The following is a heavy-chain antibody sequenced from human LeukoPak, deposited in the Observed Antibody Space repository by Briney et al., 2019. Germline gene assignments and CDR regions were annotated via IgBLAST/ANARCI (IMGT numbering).Heavy chain of an antibody. J-gene: IGHJ4*02. V-gene: IGHV4-59*01. Sequence: PSETLFLTCTVSGGSISRYYWSWIRQPPGKGLEWIGYIYYSGSTNYNPSLKSRVTISVDTSKNQFSLRLNSVTAADTAVYYCARDGPFGSGSYFDYWGQGILATVSS. D-gene: IGHD3-10*01. CDR1: GGSISRYY. CDR3: ARDGPFGSGSYFDY. CDR2: IYYSGST.